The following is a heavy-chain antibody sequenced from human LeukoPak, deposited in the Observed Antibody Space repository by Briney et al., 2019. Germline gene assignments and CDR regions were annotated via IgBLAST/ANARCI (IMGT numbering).Heavy chain of an antibody. CDR2: IYYSGST. V-gene: IGHV4-39*07. J-gene: IGHJ6*03. Sequence: PSETLSVTCTVSGGSISSSSYYWGWIRQPPGKGLEWIGSIYYSGSTYYNPSLKSRVTISVDTSKNQFSLKLSSVTAADTAVYYCAGDRLSPEPDEYYYMDVWGKGTTVTVSS. CDR1: GGSISSSSYY. D-gene: IGHD3-16*02. CDR3: AGDRLSPEPDEYYYMDV.